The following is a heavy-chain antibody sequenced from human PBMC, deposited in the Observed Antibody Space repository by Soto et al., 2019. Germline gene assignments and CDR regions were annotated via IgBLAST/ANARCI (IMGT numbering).Heavy chain of an antibody. Sequence: QVQLQESGPGLVKPSQTLSLTCTVSGGSINNSDYYWNWIRQHPEKGLEWMGYINYRGTTFYSPSLKSRIIISVDTSKNQFSLKLSSVTAADTAVYYCARDAPGAAPYWGQGTLVSVSS. CDR2: INYRGTT. J-gene: IGHJ4*02. D-gene: IGHD6-13*01. V-gene: IGHV4-31*03. CDR1: GGSINNSDYY. CDR3: ARDAPGAAPY.